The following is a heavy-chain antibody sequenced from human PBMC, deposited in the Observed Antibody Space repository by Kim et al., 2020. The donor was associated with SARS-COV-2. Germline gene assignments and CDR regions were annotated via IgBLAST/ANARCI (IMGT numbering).Heavy chain of an antibody. CDR3: ARDLGISGTDFHYFYGLDV. Sequence: SETLSLTCSVSGASIRTFYWSWIRQPPGKGLEWIGFVFDSGRTKYNPYLKSRVTISADTSKNQVSLKLKSVTAADTAIYFCARDLGISGTDFHYFYGLDV. CDR2: VFDSGRT. J-gene: IGHJ6*01. V-gene: IGHV4-59*13. D-gene: IGHD1-26*01. CDR1: GASIRTFY.